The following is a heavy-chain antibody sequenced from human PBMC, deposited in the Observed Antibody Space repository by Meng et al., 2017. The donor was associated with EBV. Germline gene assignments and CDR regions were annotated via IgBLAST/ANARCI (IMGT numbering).Heavy chain of an antibody. CDR2: ISAYNGNT. V-gene: IGHV1-18*01. CDR1: GYTFTSYG. D-gene: IGHD3-22*01. J-gene: IGHJ4*02. CDR3: ARDGRLYDTPSPFDY. Sequence: QVQLVQAEAEVKKPGALVKASLKASGYTFTSYGISWVRQAPGQGLEWMGWISAYNGNTNYAQKLQGRVTMTTDTSTSTAYMELRSLRSDDTAVYYCARDGRLYDTPSPFDYWGQGTLVTVSS.